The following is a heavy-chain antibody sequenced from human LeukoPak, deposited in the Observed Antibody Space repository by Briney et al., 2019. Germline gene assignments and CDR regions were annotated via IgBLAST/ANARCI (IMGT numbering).Heavy chain of an antibody. CDR2: INHSGST. Sequence: SETLSLTCAVYGGSFSGYYWSWIRQPPGKGLEWIGEINHSGSTNYNPSLKSRVTISVDTSKNQFSLKLSSVTAADTAVYYCARMSEEGEQQLVAPSYYFDYWGQGTLVTVSS. V-gene: IGHV4-34*01. D-gene: IGHD6-13*01. CDR1: GGSFSGYY. J-gene: IGHJ4*02. CDR3: ARMSEEGEQQLVAPSYYFDY.